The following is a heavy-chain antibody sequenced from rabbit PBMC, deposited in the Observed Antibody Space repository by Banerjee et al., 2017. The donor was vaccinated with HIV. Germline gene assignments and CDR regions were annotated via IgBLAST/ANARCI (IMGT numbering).Heavy chain of an antibody. CDR2: IDPIFHNT. J-gene: IGHJ4*01. CDR1: GFDFSSYG. V-gene: IGHV1S7*01. Sequence: QSLVESGGGLVTPGGSLTLTCTASGFDFSSYGVIWVRQAPGKGLEWIGYIDPIFHNTYYAKWVNGRFTISSHNAQNTLDLQLDSLTAADTATYFCVRGGSRGSDYIPIFDFWGPGTLVTVS. CDR3: VRGGSRGSDYIPIFDF. D-gene: IGHD1-1*01.